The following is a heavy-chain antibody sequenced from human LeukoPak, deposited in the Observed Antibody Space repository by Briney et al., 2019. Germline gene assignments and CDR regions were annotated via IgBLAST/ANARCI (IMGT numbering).Heavy chain of an antibody. Sequence: GGSLRLSCVASGFTFSTYTMNWVRQAPGKGLEWVSFISHSGTFIDYADSARGRFTISRDNAKNSLYLQMTSLRAEDTAIYYCVREEGLGDAYNVFDYWGQGTPVTVSS. V-gene: IGHV3-21*01. CDR1: GFTFSTYT. J-gene: IGHJ4*02. CDR3: VREEGLGDAYNVFDY. D-gene: IGHD5-24*01. CDR2: ISHSGTFI.